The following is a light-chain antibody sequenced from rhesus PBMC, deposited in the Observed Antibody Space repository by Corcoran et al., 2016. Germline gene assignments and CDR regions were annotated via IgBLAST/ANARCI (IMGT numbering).Light chain of an antibody. CDR1: QNIYSN. CDR2: AAS. Sequence: DIQMTQSPSALSASVGDRVTISCRASQNIYSNLAWYQQQPGKAPKLRIYAASSLQTGIPSRFSGSGAGTDFTLTISSLQPEDSAAYYCQHYYDNPFTFGPGTKLDIK. CDR3: QHYYDNPFT. V-gene: IGKV1S12*01. J-gene: IGKJ3*01.